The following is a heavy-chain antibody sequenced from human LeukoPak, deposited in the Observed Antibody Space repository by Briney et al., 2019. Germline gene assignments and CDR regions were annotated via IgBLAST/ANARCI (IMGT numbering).Heavy chain of an antibody. V-gene: IGHV4-39*01. D-gene: IGHD2-15*01. Sequence: RPSETLSLTCAVSGGSSSSSNYYWDWIRQPPGKGLEWIGSIYYSGTTYYNPSLKSRVTVSVDTSKNYFSLKLSSVTAADTAVYYCARQRGYCSGGSCYRTPHFDYWGQGTLVTVSS. CDR3: ARQRGYCSGGSCYRTPHFDY. CDR2: IYYSGTT. J-gene: IGHJ4*02. CDR1: GGSSSSSNYY.